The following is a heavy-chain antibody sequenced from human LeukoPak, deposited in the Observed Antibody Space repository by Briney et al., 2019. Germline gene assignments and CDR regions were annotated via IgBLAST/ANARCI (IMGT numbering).Heavy chain of an antibody. CDR1: GGSVSSGSYY. Sequence: SETLSLTCTVSGGSVSSGSYYWSWIRQPPGKGLEWIGYIYYSGSTNYNPSLKSRVTISVDTSKNQFSLELSSVTAADTAVYYCARDSQRGYFDYWGQGTLVTVSS. CDR3: ARDSQRGYFDY. V-gene: IGHV4-61*01. CDR2: IYYSGST. D-gene: IGHD3-10*01. J-gene: IGHJ4*02.